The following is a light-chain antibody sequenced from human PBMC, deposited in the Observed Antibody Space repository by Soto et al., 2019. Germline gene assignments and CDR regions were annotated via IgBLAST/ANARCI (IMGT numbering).Light chain of an antibody. V-gene: IGLV1-51*01. CDR1: SSNIGNNY. CDR2: DNN. Sequence: VLTHPPSVSSAPGQKVSISCSGSSSNIGNNYVSWYQQLPGTAPKLLIYDNNKRPSGIPDRFSGSKSGTSATLGITGLQTGDEADYYCGTWDSSLSAFVFGTGTKVTVL. CDR3: GTWDSSLSAFV. J-gene: IGLJ1*01.